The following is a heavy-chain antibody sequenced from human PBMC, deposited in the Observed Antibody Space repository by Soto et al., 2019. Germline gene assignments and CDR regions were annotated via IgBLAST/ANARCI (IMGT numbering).Heavy chain of an antibody. V-gene: IGHV1-69*01. CDR2: IIPIFGTA. J-gene: IGHJ4*02. D-gene: IGHD1-26*01. Sequence: QVQLVQSGAEVKKPGSSVKVSCKASGGTFSSYAISWVRQAPGQGIEWMGGIIPIFGTANYAQKFQVRVTITEDESTSTAYMELSSLRSEDTAVDYCARGKELELLGGFDDWGQGSLVTVCS. CDR1: GGTFSSYA. CDR3: ARGKELELLGGFDD.